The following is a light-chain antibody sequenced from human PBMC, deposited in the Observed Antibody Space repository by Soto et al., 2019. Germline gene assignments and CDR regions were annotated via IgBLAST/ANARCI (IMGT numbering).Light chain of an antibody. J-gene: IGKJ1*01. CDR1: QSVNSRL. CDR3: QQYGSSPLT. CDR2: GAS. V-gene: IGKV3-20*01. Sequence: EIVLTQSPGTLSLSPGERATLSCRASQSVNSRLLAWHQQIPGQAPRLLIYGASSRATGIPDRFSGSGSGTDFTLTISRLEPEDFAVYYCQQYGSSPLTFGQGTKVEIK.